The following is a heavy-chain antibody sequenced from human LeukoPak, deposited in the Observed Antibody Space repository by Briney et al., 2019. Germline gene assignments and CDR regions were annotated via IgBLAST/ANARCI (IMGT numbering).Heavy chain of an antibody. CDR1: GHSIISGYY. CDR3: ARHGTHYYDSSGPI. D-gene: IGHD3-22*01. V-gene: IGHV4-38-2*02. CDR2: IYHSGNT. J-gene: IGHJ3*02. Sequence: SETLSLTCTVSGHSIISGYYWGWIRQPPVKGLEWIGNIYHSGNTYYNPSLKSRVTISVDTSKNQFSLKLSSVTAADTAVYYCARHGTHYYDSSGPIWGPGTMVTVSS.